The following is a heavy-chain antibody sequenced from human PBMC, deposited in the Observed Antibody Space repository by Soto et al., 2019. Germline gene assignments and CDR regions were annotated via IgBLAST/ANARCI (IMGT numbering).Heavy chain of an antibody. CDR1: GGSISSGDYS. CDR3: ARGGVDYYDSSGYYYYPYYSDY. J-gene: IGHJ4*02. CDR2: IYYGGST. Sequence: SETLSLTCAVSGGSISSGDYSWNWIRQPPGKGLEWIGYIYYGGSTYYNPSLQSRVTISVDRSKNQFSLKLSSVTAADTAVYYCARGGVDYYDSSGYYYYPYYSDYWGQGTLVTVSS. V-gene: IGHV4-30-2*01. D-gene: IGHD3-22*01.